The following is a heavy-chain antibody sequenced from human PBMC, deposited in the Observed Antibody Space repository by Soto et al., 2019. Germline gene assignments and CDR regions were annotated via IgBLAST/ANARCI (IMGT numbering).Heavy chain of an antibody. CDR1: GYTFTSYA. D-gene: IGHD3-3*01. CDR3: VRDPRFLEWLLSGNYYYYGMDV. V-gene: IGHV1-3*01. Sequence: GASVKVSCKASGYTFTSYAMHWVRQAPGQRLEWIGWINAGNGNTKYSQKFQGRVTITRDTSASTAYMELSSLRSEDTAVYYCVRDPRFLEWLLSGNYYYYGMDVWGQGTTVTVSS. J-gene: IGHJ6*02. CDR2: INAGNGNT.